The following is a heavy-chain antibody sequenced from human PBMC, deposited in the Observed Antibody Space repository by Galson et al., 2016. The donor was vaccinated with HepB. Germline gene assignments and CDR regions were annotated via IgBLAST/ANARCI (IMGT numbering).Heavy chain of an antibody. J-gene: IGHJ4*02. CDR2: IYSGGST. V-gene: IGHV4-4*07. CDR1: GGSISSYY. D-gene: IGHD1-26*01. Sequence: SETLSLTCTVSGGSISSYYWSWIRQPAGKGLEWIGRIYSGGSTNYNPSLKSRVTMSVDTSKNQFSLKLSSVTAADTAVYYCARVVPPVRFGSEYYFDYWGQGTLVTVSS. CDR3: ARVVPPVRFGSEYYFDY.